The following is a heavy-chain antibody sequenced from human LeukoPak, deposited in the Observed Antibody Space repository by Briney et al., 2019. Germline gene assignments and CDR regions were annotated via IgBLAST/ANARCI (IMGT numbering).Heavy chain of an antibody. J-gene: IGHJ3*02. CDR1: GFTFSSYA. Sequence: GGSLRLSCAASGFTFSSYAMSWVRQAPGKGLEWVSAVSGSGGSTYYADSVKGRFTISRDNSKNTLYLQMNSLRAEDTAVYYCAKDYSQAPRAFDIWGQGTMVTVSS. V-gene: IGHV3-23*01. CDR2: VSGSGGST. D-gene: IGHD2-21*01. CDR3: AKDYSQAPRAFDI.